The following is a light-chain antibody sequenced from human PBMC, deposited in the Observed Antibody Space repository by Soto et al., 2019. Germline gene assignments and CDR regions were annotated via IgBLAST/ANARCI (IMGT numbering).Light chain of an antibody. CDR2: EVT. Sequence: QSALTQPASVSGSPGQSITISCTGTSSDVGAYNYVSWYQQHPGKAPKLMIYEVTNRPSGVSTRFSGSKSDNTASLTISGLQAEDEATYYCRSYRSGSTLWVFGGGTKLTVL. V-gene: IGLV2-14*01. CDR3: RSYRSGSTLWV. J-gene: IGLJ3*02. CDR1: SSDVGAYNY.